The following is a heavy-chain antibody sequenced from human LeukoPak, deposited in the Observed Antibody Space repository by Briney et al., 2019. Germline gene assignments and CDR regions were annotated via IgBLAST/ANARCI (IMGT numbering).Heavy chain of an antibody. CDR3: ARGYWGSVEDYFDY. D-gene: IGHD7-27*01. CDR2: INPNSGGT. J-gene: IGHJ4*02. CDR1: GYTFTGYY. V-gene: IGHV1-2*02. Sequence: ASVKLSCKASGYTFTGYYMHWVRQAPGQGLEWMGWINPNSGGTNYAQKFQGRVTMTRDTSISTVYMELSRLRSDDTAVYYCARGYWGSVEDYFDYWGQGALVTVSS.